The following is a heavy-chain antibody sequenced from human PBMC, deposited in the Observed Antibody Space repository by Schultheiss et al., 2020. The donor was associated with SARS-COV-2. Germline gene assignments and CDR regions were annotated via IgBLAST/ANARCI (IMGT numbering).Heavy chain of an antibody. Sequence: GGSLRLSCAASGFTFSSYGMHWVRQAPGKGLEWVAVIWYDGSNKYYADSVKGRFTISRDNSKNTLYLQMNSLRAEDTAVYYCARDVGGDSNHYGMDVWGQGTTVTVSS. J-gene: IGHJ6*02. CDR1: GFTFSSYG. CDR2: IWYDGSNK. CDR3: ARDVGGDSNHYGMDV. D-gene: IGHD2-21*02. V-gene: IGHV3-33*01.